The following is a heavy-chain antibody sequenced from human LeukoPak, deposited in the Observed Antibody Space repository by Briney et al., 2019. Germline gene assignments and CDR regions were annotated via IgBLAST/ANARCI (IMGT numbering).Heavy chain of an antibody. CDR3: VTDEGGY. CDR2: IRTSGST. D-gene: IGHD3-16*01. CDR1: GGSFSNSY. Sequence: SETLSLTCTVSGGSFSNSYWSWIRQPSRKGLQWIGRIRTSGSTNYNPSLNHRLTMSIDAPKNQISLRLSSVTAADTAIYYCVTDEGGYWGQGTLVTVSS. J-gene: IGHJ4*02. V-gene: IGHV4-4*07.